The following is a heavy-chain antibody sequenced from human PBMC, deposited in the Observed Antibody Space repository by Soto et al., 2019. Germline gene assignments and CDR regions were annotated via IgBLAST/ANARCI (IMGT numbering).Heavy chain of an antibody. CDR3: TTAKSSAYDH. CDR1: GFTVSNAW. V-gene: IGHV3-15*07. Sequence: EVQLVESGGGLVKPGGSLRLSCAASGFTVSNAWMNWLRQAPGKGLEWVGRIKSKADGGTTDYAAPERGRFTISRDDSKNTLYLQMDNLKTEDTALYYCTTAKSSAYDHWGQGTLVTVSS. D-gene: IGHD6-19*01. J-gene: IGHJ4*02. CDR2: IKSKADGGTT.